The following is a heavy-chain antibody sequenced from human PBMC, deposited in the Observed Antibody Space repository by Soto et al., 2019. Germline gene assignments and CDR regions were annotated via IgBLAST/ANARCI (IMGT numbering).Heavy chain of an antibody. Sequence: EASVKVSCKASGGTFSSYTISWVRQAPGQGLEWMGRIIPILGIANYAQKFQGRVTITADKSTSTAYMELSSLRSEDTAVYYCARYYGDYGDAFDIWGQGTMVTVSS. V-gene: IGHV1-69*02. CDR3: ARYYGDYGDAFDI. CDR1: GGTFSSYT. D-gene: IGHD4-17*01. J-gene: IGHJ3*02. CDR2: IIPILGIA.